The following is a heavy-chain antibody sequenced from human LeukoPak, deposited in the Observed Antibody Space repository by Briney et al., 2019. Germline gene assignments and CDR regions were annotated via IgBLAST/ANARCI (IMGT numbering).Heavy chain of an antibody. D-gene: IGHD3-10*01. J-gene: IGHJ3*02. Sequence: GGSLRLSCAPSRFIFSNYNMNWVRQAPGKGLEWVSYISSSSSTIYNADSVRGRFTISRDNAKNSLYLKMNSLRDEDTAVYYCARDRVTGSFDIWGHGTMVTVSS. V-gene: IGHV3-48*02. CDR3: ARDRVTGSFDI. CDR1: RFIFSNYN. CDR2: ISSSSSTI.